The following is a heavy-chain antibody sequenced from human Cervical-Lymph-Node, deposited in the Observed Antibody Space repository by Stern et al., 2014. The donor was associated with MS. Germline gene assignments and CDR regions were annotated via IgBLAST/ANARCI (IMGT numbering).Heavy chain of an antibody. D-gene: IGHD3-22*01. CDR1: GGSISSDNYY. Sequence: VQLEESGPGLVKPSQTLSLTCTVSGGSISSDNYYWTWIRQHPGKGLEWIGHIYYSGTTYYNPSLKSRVSITVDTSQNLFSLRLSSVTAADTAVYYCARDHFTTSLDVWGYGTTVTVSS. V-gene: IGHV4-31*03. J-gene: IGHJ6*04. CDR2: IYYSGTT. CDR3: ARDHFTTSLDV.